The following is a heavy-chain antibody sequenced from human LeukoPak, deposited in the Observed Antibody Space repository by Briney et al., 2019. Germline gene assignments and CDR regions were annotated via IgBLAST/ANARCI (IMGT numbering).Heavy chain of an antibody. D-gene: IGHD2-8*01. CDR3: ARECSNGACYLDY. CDR2: IYYSGST. CDR1: GGSISSSSYY. Sequence: SETLSLTCTVSGGSISSSSYYWGWIRQPPWKGLEWIGSIYYSGSTYYNPSLKSRVTISVDTSKNQFSLKLSSVTAADTAVYYCARECSNGACYLDYWGQGTLVTVSS. V-gene: IGHV4-39*01. J-gene: IGHJ4*02.